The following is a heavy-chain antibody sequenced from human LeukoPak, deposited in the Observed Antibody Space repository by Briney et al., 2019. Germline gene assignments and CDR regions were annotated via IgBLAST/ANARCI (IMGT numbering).Heavy chain of an antibody. CDR3: ARATTVTTYDY. V-gene: IGHV4-39*07. Sequence: PSETLSLTCTVSGGSISSSSYYWGWIRQPPGKWLELIGSIYYSGSTYYNPSLKSRVTISVDTSKNQFSLKLSSVTAADTAVYYCARATTVTTYDYWGQGTLVTVSS. CDR2: IYYSGST. CDR1: GGSISSSSYY. D-gene: IGHD4-17*01. J-gene: IGHJ4*02.